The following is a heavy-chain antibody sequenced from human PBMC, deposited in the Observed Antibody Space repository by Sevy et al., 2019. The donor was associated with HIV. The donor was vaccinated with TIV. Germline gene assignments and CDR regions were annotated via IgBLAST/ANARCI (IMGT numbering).Heavy chain of an antibody. V-gene: IGHV3-30-3*01. CDR1: GFTFSSYA. CDR2: ISYDGSNK. CDR3: VTTNYYYYYMDV. Sequence: GGSLRLSCAASGFTFSSYAMHWVRQAPGKGLEWVAVISYDGSNKYYADSGKGRLTISRDNSKNTQYLQMNSLRAEDTAVYYCVTTNYYYYYMDVWGKGTTVTVSS. J-gene: IGHJ6*03. D-gene: IGHD4-4*01.